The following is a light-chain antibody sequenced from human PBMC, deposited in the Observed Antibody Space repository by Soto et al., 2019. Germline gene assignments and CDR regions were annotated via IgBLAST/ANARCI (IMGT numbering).Light chain of an antibody. V-gene: IGLV2-14*01. CDR2: EVS. CDR3: SSKSRDF. CDR1: SSGIRDYNY. J-gene: IGLJ1*01. Sequence: QSALTQPASVSGSPGQSITISCTGTSSGIRDYNYVSWYQQLPGNAPKLIMYEVSNRPSGISNRFSGSKSGNTASLTISGLQAEDEDDYYCSSKSRDFFGNGTKVTVL.